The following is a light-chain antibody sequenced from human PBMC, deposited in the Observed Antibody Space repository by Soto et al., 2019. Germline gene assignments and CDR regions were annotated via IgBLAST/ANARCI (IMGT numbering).Light chain of an antibody. J-gene: IGKJ1*01. Sequence: DIQLTQSPSTLSDSVGDKVTITCRASQSISSYLNWYQQKPGKAPKLLIYAASSLQSGVPSRFSGSGSGTDFTLTISSLQPEDFATYYCQQSYSTPWTFGQGTEVDIK. CDR1: QSISSY. V-gene: IGKV1-39*01. CDR3: QQSYSTPWT. CDR2: AAS.